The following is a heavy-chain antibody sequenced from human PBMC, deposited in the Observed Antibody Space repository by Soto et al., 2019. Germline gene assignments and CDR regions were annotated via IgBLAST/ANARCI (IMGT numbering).Heavy chain of an antibody. V-gene: IGHV5-51*01. CDR2: FYPGDSTS. D-gene: IGHD2-15*01. CDR3: ARIIGYCRNNDCSWTFHI. CDR1: GYSFISYW. Sequence: GESLKISCKTSGYSFISYWAAWVRQKPGKGLEWMGTFYPGDSTSTYSPSFQGQVTISVDKSISTAYLHLSSLKASDTAMYYCARIIGYCRNNDCSWTFHIWGQGTMVTVSS. J-gene: IGHJ3*02.